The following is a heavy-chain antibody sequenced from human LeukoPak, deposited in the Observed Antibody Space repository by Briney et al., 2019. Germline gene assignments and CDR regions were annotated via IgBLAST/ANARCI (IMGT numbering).Heavy chain of an antibody. J-gene: IGHJ4*02. CDR3: TRSRPGTGAGQPNFDY. V-gene: IGHV3-48*01. Sequence: QPGGSLRLSCAASGFTFSTYSMSWVRQAPGKGLEWVSYISSISSIIYYADSVKGRFTISRDNARNSLYLQMNSLRAEDTAVYYCTRSRPGTGAGQPNFDYWGQGTLVTVSS. CDR2: ISSISSII. D-gene: IGHD6-13*01. CDR1: GFTFSTYS.